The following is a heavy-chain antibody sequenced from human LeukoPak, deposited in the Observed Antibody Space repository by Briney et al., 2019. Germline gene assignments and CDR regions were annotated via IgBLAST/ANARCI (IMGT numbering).Heavy chain of an antibody. J-gene: IGHJ4*02. CDR2: INHSGST. Sequence: PSETLSLTCAVYGGSFSGYYWSWIRQPPGKGLEWIGEINHSGSTNYNPSLKSRATISVDTSKNQFSLKLSSVTAADTAVYYCARVAGYCSSTSCSPFDYWGQGTLVTVSS. CDR1: GGSFSGYY. D-gene: IGHD2-2*01. CDR3: ARVAGYCSSTSCSPFDY. V-gene: IGHV4-34*01.